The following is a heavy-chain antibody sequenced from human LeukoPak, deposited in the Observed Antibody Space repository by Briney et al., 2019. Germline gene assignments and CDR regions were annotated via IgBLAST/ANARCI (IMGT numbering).Heavy chain of an antibody. CDR1: GFTFSTYA. J-gene: IGHJ1*01. D-gene: IGHD3-10*01. V-gene: IGHV3-23*01. Sequence: GGSLRLSCAPSGFTFSTYAMSWVRQAPGKGLEWVSSISGSGGSTYYADSVKGRFTISRDNSKNTLSLQMNSLRAEDTAVYYCTTADYYGSVNVKYFQHWGLGTLVTVSS. CDR3: TTADYYGSVNVKYFQH. CDR2: ISGSGGST.